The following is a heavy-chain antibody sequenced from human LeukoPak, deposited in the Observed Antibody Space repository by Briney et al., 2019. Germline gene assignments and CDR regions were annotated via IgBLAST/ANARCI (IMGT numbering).Heavy chain of an antibody. J-gene: IGHJ6*03. CDR2: IGRSASSV. Sequence: QPGGSLRLSCAASGFTFSSYEMNWVRQAPGKGLVWVSYIGRSASSVYYAESVKGRFTISRDNARNSLYLQMNSLIAEDTAVYYCARVGWDDKYGDYLGVPGVLDYSDYYMDVWGKGTAVTISS. CDR3: ARVGWDDKYGDYLGVPGVLDYSDYYMDV. CDR1: GFTFSSYE. V-gene: IGHV3-48*03. D-gene: IGHD4-17*01.